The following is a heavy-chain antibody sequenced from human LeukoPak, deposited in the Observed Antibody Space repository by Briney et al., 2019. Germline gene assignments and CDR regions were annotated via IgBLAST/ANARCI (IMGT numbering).Heavy chain of an antibody. D-gene: IGHD2-21*02. J-gene: IGHJ5*02. Sequence: SVKVSCKASGGTFSSYAISWVRQAPGQGLEWMGRIIPIFGTANYAQKFQGRVTITTDESTSTAYMELSSLRSEDTAVYYCARRGMTYCGGDCYSLNWFDPWGQGTLVTVSS. V-gene: IGHV1-69*05. CDR2: IIPIFGTA. CDR1: GGTFSSYA. CDR3: ARRGMTYCGGDCYSLNWFDP.